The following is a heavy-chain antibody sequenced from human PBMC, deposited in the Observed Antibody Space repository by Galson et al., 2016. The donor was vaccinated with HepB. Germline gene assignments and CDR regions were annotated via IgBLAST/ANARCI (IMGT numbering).Heavy chain of an antibody. J-gene: IGHJ6*02. CDR1: GAPFSSSGYY. V-gene: IGHV4-39*01. Sequence: SETLSLTCSVSGAPFSSSGYYWAWIRQPPGKGLEWIGSIYYGERTSYNPSLKSRVTISVDPSKNQFSPMLTYVTAADTAVYYCASHRRSGNYYLGDGMDGWGQGTTVTVSS. CDR3: ASHRRSGNYYLGDGMDG. D-gene: IGHD1-26*01. CDR2: IYYGERT.